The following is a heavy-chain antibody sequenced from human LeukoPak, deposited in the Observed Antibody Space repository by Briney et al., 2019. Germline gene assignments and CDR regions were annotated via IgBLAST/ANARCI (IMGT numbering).Heavy chain of an antibody. Sequence: GGSLRLSCAASGFTFDDYTMHWVRQAPGKGLEWVSLISWDGGSTYYTDSVKGRFTISRDNSKNSLYLQMNSLRTEDTALYYCAKDIDSGGLGYWGQGTLVTVSS. CDR2: ISWDGGST. D-gene: IGHD4-23*01. V-gene: IGHV3-43*01. CDR1: GFTFDDYT. CDR3: AKDIDSGGLGY. J-gene: IGHJ4*02.